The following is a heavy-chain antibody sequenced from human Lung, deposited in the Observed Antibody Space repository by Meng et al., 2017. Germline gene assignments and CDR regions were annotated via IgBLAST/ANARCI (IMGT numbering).Heavy chain of an antibody. V-gene: IGHV1-18*01. Sequence: QVQLVQAGGEGKKPGASVKGSCTASGYIFTRYGITWVRQAPGQGLEWMGWISGYNGNTNYAQKLQGRVTMTTDTSTSTAYMELRSLRSDDTAVYYCARAEEEYCSGGSCPNFDFWGQGTLVTVSS. CDR3: ARAEEEYCSGGSCPNFDF. J-gene: IGHJ4*02. CDR1: GYIFTRYG. CDR2: ISGYNGNT. D-gene: IGHD2-15*01.